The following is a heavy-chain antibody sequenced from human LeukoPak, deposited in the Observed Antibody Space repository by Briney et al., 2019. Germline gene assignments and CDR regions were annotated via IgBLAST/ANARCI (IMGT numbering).Heavy chain of an antibody. Sequence: GGSLRLSCAASGFTFSSYDMHWVRQATGKGLEWVSAIGTAGDTYYPGSVKGRFTISRENAKNSLYLQMNSLRAGDTAVYYCARGSADAGSGSYVTIYYYYGMDVWGQGTTVTVSS. D-gene: IGHD3-10*01. CDR3: ARGSADAGSGSYVTIYYYYGMDV. J-gene: IGHJ6*02. CDR1: GFTFSSYD. V-gene: IGHV3-13*01. CDR2: IGTAGDT.